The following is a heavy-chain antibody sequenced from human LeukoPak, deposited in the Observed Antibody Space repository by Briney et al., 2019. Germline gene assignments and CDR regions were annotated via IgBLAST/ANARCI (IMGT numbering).Heavy chain of an antibody. CDR2: ISGDGGST. J-gene: IGHJ3*02. Sequence: GGSLRLSCAASGFIVDDYAMYWVRQAPGKGLEWVSLISGDGGSTYYADSVKGRFTISRDNSKNSLCLQMNSLRTEDTALYYCAKDILSEQWHDAFDIWGQGTMVTVSS. CDR1: GFIVDDYA. CDR3: AKDILSEQWHDAFDI. V-gene: IGHV3-43*02. D-gene: IGHD6-19*01.